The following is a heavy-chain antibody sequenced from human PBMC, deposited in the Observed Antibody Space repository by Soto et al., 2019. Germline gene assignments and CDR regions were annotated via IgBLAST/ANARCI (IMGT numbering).Heavy chain of an antibody. CDR2: ISGSGGNT. D-gene: IGHD5-18*01. J-gene: IGHJ4*02. CDR3: AKARYSYGYDLDY. Sequence: EVQLLESGGGLVQPGGSLRLSCAASGFTFSSYAMSWVRQAPGKGLEWVSAISGSGGNTYYADSVKGRFTISRDNSKNTLYLQMDSLRAEDTAIHYCAKARYSYGYDLDYWGQGNLVTVSS. V-gene: IGHV3-23*01. CDR1: GFTFSSYA.